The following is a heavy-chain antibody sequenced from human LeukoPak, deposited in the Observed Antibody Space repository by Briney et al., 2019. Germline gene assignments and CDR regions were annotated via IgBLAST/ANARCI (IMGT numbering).Heavy chain of an antibody. CDR1: GGSFSGYY. V-gene: IGHV4-34*01. Sequence: PSETLSLTCAVYGGSFSGYYWSWIRQPPGKGLEWIGEINHSGSTNYNPSLKSRVTISVDTSKNQFSLKLSSVTAADTAVYYCARLQNSSGWYNYFDYWGQGTLVTASS. D-gene: IGHD6-19*01. CDR2: INHSGST. J-gene: IGHJ4*02. CDR3: ARLQNSSGWYNYFDY.